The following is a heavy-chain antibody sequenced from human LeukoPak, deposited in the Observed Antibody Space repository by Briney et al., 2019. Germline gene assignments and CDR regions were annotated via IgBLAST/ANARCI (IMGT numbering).Heavy chain of an antibody. V-gene: IGHV4-39*01. CDR3: ARLPGTNWMGEYYFDY. CDR1: GGSISSSGYY. CDR2: VYYSGST. J-gene: IGHJ4*02. D-gene: IGHD1-20*01. Sequence: SETLSLTCTVSGGSISSSGYYWGWIRQPPGKGLEWIGSVYYSGSTYYNPSLKSRVAISVDTSKNQFSLKLSSVTAADTAVYYCARLPGTNWMGEYYFDYWGQGTLVTVSS.